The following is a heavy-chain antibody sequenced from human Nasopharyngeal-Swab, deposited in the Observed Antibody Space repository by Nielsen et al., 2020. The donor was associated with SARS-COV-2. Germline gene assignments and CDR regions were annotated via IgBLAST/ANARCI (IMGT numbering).Heavy chain of an antibody. D-gene: IGHD6-13*01. CDR2: VSQGGGT. Sequence: PGKGLEWIGEVSQGGGTNYNPSLKNRVTISVATSKNQFSLKLSSVTAAETAVYYCARGGAGAVPSPVLGLGPYYSYYYMDVWGKGTTVTVSS. CDR3: ARGGAGAVPSPVLGLGPYYSYYYMDV. J-gene: IGHJ6*03. V-gene: IGHV4-34*01.